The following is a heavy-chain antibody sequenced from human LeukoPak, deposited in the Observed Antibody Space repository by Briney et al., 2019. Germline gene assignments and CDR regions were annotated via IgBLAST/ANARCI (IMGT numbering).Heavy chain of an antibody. CDR2: VYYNGST. CDR3: ARCYDSSSYSYYYYMDV. Sequence: PSETLSLTCAVYGGSFSGYYWSWIRQPPGKGLEWIGYVYYNGSTNYNPSLKSRVTVSVDTSKNQFSLKLSSVTAADTAVYYCARCYDSSSYSYYYYMDVWGKGTTVTISS. CDR1: GGSFSGYY. J-gene: IGHJ6*03. V-gene: IGHV4-59*01. D-gene: IGHD3-22*01.